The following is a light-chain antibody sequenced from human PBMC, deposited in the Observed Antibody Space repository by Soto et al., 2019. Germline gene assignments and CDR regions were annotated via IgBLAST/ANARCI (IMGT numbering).Light chain of an antibody. J-gene: IGKJ1*01. V-gene: IGKV1-5*03. CDR1: QSISSW. CDR2: KAS. Sequence: DIQMTQSPSTLSASVGDRVTITCRASQSISSWLAWHQQKPGKAPRLLIYKASNLENGVASRFSGSGSGTEFTLTITSLQPDDSAIYYCQQYNDNWTFGQGTKVEIK. CDR3: QQYNDNWT.